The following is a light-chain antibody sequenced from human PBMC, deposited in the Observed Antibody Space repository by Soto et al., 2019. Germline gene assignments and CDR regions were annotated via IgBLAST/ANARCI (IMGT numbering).Light chain of an antibody. CDR1: QSFSSW. Sequence: DIQMTQAPSTLPASVGDRGTITCRASQSFSSWLAWYQQKPGKAPNLLIYKASSLESGVPSRFSGSGSGTEFTLTISSLQPDDFATDYCQQYNSYPLTFGGGTQVEI. V-gene: IGKV1-5*03. J-gene: IGKJ4*01. CDR2: KAS. CDR3: QQYNSYPLT.